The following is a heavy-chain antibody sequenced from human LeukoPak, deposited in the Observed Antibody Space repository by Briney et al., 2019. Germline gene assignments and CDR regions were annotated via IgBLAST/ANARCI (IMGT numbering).Heavy chain of an antibody. CDR3: ARDRWYYYGSGSSDYYYYGMDV. CDR1: GDSVSSNSAA. CDR2: TYYRSKWYN. V-gene: IGHV6-1*01. Sequence: SQTLSLTCAISGDSVSSNSAAWNWIRQSPSRGLEWLGRTYYRSKWYNDYAVSVKSRITINPDTFKNQFSLQLNSVTPEDTAVYYCARDRWYYYGSGSSDYYYYGMDVWGKGTTVTVSS. D-gene: IGHD3-10*01. J-gene: IGHJ6*04.